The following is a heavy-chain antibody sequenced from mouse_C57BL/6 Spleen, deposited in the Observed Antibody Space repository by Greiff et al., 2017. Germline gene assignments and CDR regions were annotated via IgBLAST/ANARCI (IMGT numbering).Heavy chain of an antibody. CDR2: IDPSDSYT. Sequence: VQLQQPGAELVKPGASVKLSCKASGYTFTSYWMQWVKQRPGQGLEWIGEIDPSDSYTNYNQKFKGKATLTVDTSSSTAYMQLSSLTSEDSAVYYCARTGTNHYYAMDYWGQGTSVTVSS. CDR3: ARTGTNHYYAMDY. V-gene: IGHV1-50*01. D-gene: IGHD4-1*01. J-gene: IGHJ4*01. CDR1: GYTFTSYW.